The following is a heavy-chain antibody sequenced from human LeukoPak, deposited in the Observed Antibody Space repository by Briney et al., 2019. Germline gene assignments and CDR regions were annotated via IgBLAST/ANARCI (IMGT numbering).Heavy chain of an antibody. J-gene: IGHJ4*02. CDR1: GFAFRDYR. CDR3: VRGSIPERGLDY. Sequence: GGSLRLSCVASGFAFRDYRMHWVRQVPGEGLLWVSRSCPRGNNQVYADSVKGRFSISRDGAKNSLYLQMNSLRGEDTAIYYCVRGSIPERGLDYWGQGARVTVSS. D-gene: IGHD6-6*01. CDR2: SCPRGNNQ. V-gene: IGHV3-74*01.